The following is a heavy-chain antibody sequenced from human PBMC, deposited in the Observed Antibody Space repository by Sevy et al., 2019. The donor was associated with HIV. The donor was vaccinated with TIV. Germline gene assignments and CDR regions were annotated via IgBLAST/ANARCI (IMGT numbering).Heavy chain of an antibody. Sequence: GGSLRLSCAASGFTFSAYWMNWVRQAPGKGLEWVANIKSDGSDKHYVDSVEGRFTTSRDNAKNSLYLQMNSLRVEDTAVYYCAQETVGRFDSWGQGTLVTVS. V-gene: IGHV3-7*01. J-gene: IGHJ4*02. CDR2: IKSDGSDK. D-gene: IGHD3-16*01. CDR1: GFTFSAYW. CDR3: AQETVGRFDS.